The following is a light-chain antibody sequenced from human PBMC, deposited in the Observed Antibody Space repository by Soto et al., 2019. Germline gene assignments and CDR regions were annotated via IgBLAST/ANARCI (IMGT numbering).Light chain of an antibody. J-gene: IGLJ1*01. CDR1: SSDVGGYNY. CDR2: EVS. V-gene: IGLV2-14*01. Sequence: QSVLTQPASVSGSPGQSITISCTGTSSDVGGYNYVSWYQQYPGQAPKLIIYEVSIRPSGVSNRFSGSKSGNTASLTISGLQAEDETEYYCSSCSSSSTCVFGTGTKVTVL. CDR3: SSCSSSSTCV.